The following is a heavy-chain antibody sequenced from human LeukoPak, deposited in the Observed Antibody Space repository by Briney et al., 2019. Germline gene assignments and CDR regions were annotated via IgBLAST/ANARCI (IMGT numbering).Heavy chain of an antibody. J-gene: IGHJ5*02. CDR3: ARGRDKPKKDIVVVPAALGEFDP. V-gene: IGHV1-2*02. CDR2: INPNSGGT. D-gene: IGHD2-2*01. Sequence: ASVKVSCKASGYTFTGYYMHWVRQAPGQGLEWMGWINPNSGGTNYAQKFQGRVTMTRDTSISTAYMELSRLRSADTAVYYCARGRDKPKKDIVVVPAALGEFDPWGQGTLVTVSS. CDR1: GYTFTGYY.